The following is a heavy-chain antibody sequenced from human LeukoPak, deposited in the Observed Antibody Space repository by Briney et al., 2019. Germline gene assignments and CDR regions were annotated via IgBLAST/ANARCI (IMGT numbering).Heavy chain of an antibody. CDR2: ISYDGSVK. J-gene: IGHJ4*02. D-gene: IGHD5-18*01. CDR3: ARDHRPGEETAKAPAV. CDR1: GFAFSTYA. Sequence: GGSLRLSCAASGFAFSTYAMHWVRQAPGKGLEWVAVISYDGSVKYYADSVKGRFTISRDNSKNTLYLQMNNLRSDTAVYYCARDHRPGEETAKAPAVWGQGTLVTVSS. V-gene: IGHV3-30-3*01.